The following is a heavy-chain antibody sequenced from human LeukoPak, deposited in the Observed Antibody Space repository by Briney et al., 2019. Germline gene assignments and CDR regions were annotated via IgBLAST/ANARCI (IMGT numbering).Heavy chain of an antibody. Sequence: PSGTLSLTCTVSGGFISSNNWWSWVRQPPGKGLEWIGEIFHAGNINYNPSLESRVTISIDNSKNQFSLKLNSVTAADTAVYYCARGGADYVRWWFAPWGQGTLVTVSS. V-gene: IGHV4-4*02. J-gene: IGHJ5*02. CDR1: GGFISSNNW. CDR3: ARGGADYVRWWFAP. CDR2: IFHAGNI. D-gene: IGHD4-17*01.